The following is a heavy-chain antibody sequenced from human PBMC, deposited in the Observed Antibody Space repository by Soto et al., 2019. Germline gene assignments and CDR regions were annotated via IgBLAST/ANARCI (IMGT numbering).Heavy chain of an antibody. CDR2: ISYDGSNK. CDR3: ARVRGHSYDSSGYPDY. Sequence: GGSLRLSCAASGFTFSSYAMHWGRQAPGKGLEWVAVISYDGSNKYYADSVKGRFTISRDNSKNTLYLQMNSLRAEDTAVYYCARVRGHSYDSSGYPDYWGQGTLVTVSS. J-gene: IGHJ4*02. D-gene: IGHD3-22*01. V-gene: IGHV3-30-3*01. CDR1: GFTFSSYA.